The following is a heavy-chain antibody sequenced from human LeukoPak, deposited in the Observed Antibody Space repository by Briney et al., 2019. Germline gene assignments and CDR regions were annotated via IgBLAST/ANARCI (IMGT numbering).Heavy chain of an antibody. V-gene: IGHV1-2*02. D-gene: IGHD6-6*01. CDR2: INPNSGGT. CDR3: ARTRTSYSSSPSDY. J-gene: IGHJ4*02. Sequence: ASVKVSCKASGYTFTGYYMHWVRQAPGQGLEWMGWINPNSGGTNYAQKFQSRVTMTRDTSISTAYMELSRLRSDDTAVYYCARTRTSYSSSPSDYWGQGTLVTVSS. CDR1: GYTFTGYY.